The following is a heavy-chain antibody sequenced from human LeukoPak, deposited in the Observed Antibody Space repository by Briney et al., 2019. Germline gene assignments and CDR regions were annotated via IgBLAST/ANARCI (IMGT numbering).Heavy chain of an antibody. CDR3: ARDRYCSGGSCYPLDY. J-gene: IGHJ4*02. Sequence: PSETLSLTCAVSGGSLSSYSWSWIRQPPGRGLEWIGYIYYSGSTNSNPSLKSRVTISVDTSKTQFSLKLSSVTAADTAVYYCARDRYCSGGSCYPLDYWGQGTLVTVSS. D-gene: IGHD2-15*01. CDR1: GGSLSSYS. V-gene: IGHV4-59*12. CDR2: IYYSGST.